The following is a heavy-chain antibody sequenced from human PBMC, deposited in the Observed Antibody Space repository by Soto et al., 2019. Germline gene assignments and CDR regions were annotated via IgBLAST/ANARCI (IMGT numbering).Heavy chain of an antibody. J-gene: IGHJ4*02. V-gene: IGHV3-21*01. CDR2: ISSSSSYI. D-gene: IGHD2-15*01. CDR3: ARFGVAATRAEFDY. CDR1: GFTFSSYS. Sequence: EVQLVESGGGLVKPGGSLRLSCAASGFTFSSYSMNWVRQAPGKGLEWVSSISSSSSYIYYADSVKGRFTISRDNAKNSLYRQMNSMRAEDTAVYYCARFGVAATRAEFDYWGQGTLVTVSS.